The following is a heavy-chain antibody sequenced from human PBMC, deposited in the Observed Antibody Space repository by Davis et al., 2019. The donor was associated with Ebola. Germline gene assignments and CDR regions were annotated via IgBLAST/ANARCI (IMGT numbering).Heavy chain of an antibody. CDR2: ISSSSSYI. CDR1: GFTFSDYY. J-gene: IGHJ4*02. D-gene: IGHD3-22*01. CDR3: ARAYDSSGYYEYFDY. Sequence: GESLKISCAASGFTFSDYYMSWIRQAPGKGLEWVSSISSSSSYIYYADSVKGRFTISRDDAKNSLYLQMNSLRAEDTAVYYCARAYDSSGYYEYFDYWGQGTLVTVSS. V-gene: IGHV3-11*06.